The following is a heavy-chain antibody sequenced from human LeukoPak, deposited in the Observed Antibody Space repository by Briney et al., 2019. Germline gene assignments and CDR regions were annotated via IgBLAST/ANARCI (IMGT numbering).Heavy chain of an antibody. CDR1: GGSFSGYY. V-gene: IGHV4-34*01. D-gene: IGHD3-10*02. CDR3: ARSTGSTMFIDY. J-gene: IGHJ4*02. Sequence: PSETLSLTCAVYGGSFSGYYWSWIRQPPGKGLEWIGEINHSGSTNYNPSLKSRVTISVDTSKKQFSLKLSSVTAADTAVYYCARSTGSTMFIDYWGQGTLITVSS. CDR2: INHSGST.